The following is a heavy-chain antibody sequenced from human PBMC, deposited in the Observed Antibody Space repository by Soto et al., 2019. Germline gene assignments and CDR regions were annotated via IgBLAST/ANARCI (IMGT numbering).Heavy chain of an antibody. V-gene: IGHV3-7*01. D-gene: IGHD2-15*01. J-gene: IGHJ4*02. CDR1: GFTFSSYW. Sequence: EVQLVESGGGLVQPGGSLRLSCAASGFTFSSYWMSWVRQAPGKGLEWVANIKQDGSEKYYVDSVKGRFTISRDNAKNSLYLQMNGLRAEDTAVYYCARDSLFCSGGSCQDYWGQGTLVTVSS. CDR2: IKQDGSEK. CDR3: ARDSLFCSGGSCQDY.